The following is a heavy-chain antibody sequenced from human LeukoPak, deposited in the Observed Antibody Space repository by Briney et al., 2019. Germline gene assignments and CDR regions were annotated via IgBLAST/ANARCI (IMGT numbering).Heavy chain of an antibody. CDR1: GGTFSSYA. CDR2: IIPIFGTA. D-gene: IGHD3-16*01. CDR3: ARGGGVMGQLYFDY. J-gene: IGHJ4*02. V-gene: IGHV1-69*06. Sequence: SVKVSCKASGGTFSSYAISWVRQAPGQGLEWMGRIIPIFGTANYAQKFQGSVTITADKSTSTAYMELSSLRSEDTAVYYCARGGGVMGQLYFDYWGQGTLVTVSS.